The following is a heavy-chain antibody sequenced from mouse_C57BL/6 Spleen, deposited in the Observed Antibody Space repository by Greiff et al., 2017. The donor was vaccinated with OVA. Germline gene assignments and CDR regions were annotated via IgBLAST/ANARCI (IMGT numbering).Heavy chain of an antibody. J-gene: IGHJ2*01. CDR2: ISYDGSN. D-gene: IGHD1-1*01. CDR1: GYSITSGYY. V-gene: IGHV3-6*01. CDR3: ARDTDYYGSSYLFDY. Sequence: EVKLVESGPGLVKPSQSLSLTCSVTGYSITSGYYWNWIRQFPGNKLEWMGYISYDGSNNYNPSLKNRISITRDTSKNQFFLKLNSVTTEDTATYYCARDTDYYGSSYLFDYWGQGTTLTVSS.